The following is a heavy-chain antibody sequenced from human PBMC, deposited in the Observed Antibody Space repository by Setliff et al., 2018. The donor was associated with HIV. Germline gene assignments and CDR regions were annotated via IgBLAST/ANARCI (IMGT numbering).Heavy chain of an antibody. CDR1: GDTFTSYG. CDR2: ISVYNGNT. J-gene: IGHJ3*02. D-gene: IGHD2-2*01. CDR3: ASQQDIPPAIVPFDI. V-gene: IGHV1-18*01. Sequence: ASVKVSCKASGDTFTSYGISWVRQAPGQGLEWMGWISVYNGNTNYAQKLQGRVTMTTDTSTSTAYMELRSLRSEDTAVYYCASQQDIPPAIVPFDIWGQGTMVTVS.